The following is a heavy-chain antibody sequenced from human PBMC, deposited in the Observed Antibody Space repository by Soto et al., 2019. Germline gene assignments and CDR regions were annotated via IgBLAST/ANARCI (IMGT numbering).Heavy chain of an antibody. Sequence: PGGSLRLSCAASAFTFSSYAMHWVRQAPGKGLGWVAVISYDGSNKYYADSVKGRFTISRDNSKNTLYLQMNSLRAEDTAVYYCARASGYSYGYLDYWGQGTLVTVSS. V-gene: IGHV3-30-3*01. CDR3: ARASGYSYGYLDY. J-gene: IGHJ4*02. CDR2: ISYDGSNK. D-gene: IGHD5-18*01. CDR1: AFTFSSYA.